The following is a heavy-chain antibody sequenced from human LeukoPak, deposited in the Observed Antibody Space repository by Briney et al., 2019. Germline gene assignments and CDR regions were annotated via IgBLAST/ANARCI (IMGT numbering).Heavy chain of an antibody. V-gene: IGHV3-30*02. D-gene: IGHD6-13*01. Sequence: QPGGSLRLSCAASGFTFSSYAMHWVRQAPGKGLEWVAVIWYGGSNKYYADSVKGRFTISRDNSKNTLYLQMNSLRAEDTAVYYCAKERIATTPGYYMDVWGKGTTATVSS. CDR1: GFTFSSYA. CDR2: IWYGGSNK. J-gene: IGHJ6*03. CDR3: AKERIATTPGYYMDV.